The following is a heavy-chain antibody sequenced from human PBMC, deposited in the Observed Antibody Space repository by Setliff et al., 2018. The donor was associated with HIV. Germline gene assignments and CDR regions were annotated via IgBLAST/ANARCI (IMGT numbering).Heavy chain of an antibody. Sequence: GESLKISCAASGFTFSSYGMHWVRQAPGKGLEWVAFIRSDESDKHYADSVKGRFTISRDNSKNTLYLQMNSLRVEDTAVYYCTKTMYSSRWSGFDYWGQGTPVPSPQ. D-gene: IGHD6-13*01. CDR2: IRSDESDK. J-gene: IGHJ4*02. V-gene: IGHV3-30*02. CDR1: GFTFSSYG. CDR3: TKTMYSSRWSGFDY.